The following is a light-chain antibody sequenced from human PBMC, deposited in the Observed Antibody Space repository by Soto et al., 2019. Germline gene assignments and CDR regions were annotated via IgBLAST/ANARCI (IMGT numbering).Light chain of an antibody. CDR2: KVS. CDR3: SSYTSGSAYV. V-gene: IGLV2-14*01. Sequence: QSALTQFASVSGSPGQSITISCTGTSSDVGAYNYVSWYQQHPGKAPKLMIYKVSSRPSGVSNRFSGSKSGNTASLTISGLQAEDEADYYCSSYTSGSAYVFGTGTKLTVL. J-gene: IGLJ1*01. CDR1: SSDVGAYNY.